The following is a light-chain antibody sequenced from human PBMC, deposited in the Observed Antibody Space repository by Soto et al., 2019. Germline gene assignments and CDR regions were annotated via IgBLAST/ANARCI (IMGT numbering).Light chain of an antibody. J-gene: IGLJ1*01. V-gene: IGLV2-14*01. CDR1: SSDVGSYNY. Sequence: QSVLTQPASLSGSPGQSITISCTGTSSDVGSYNYVSWYQQHPGKAPKLMIYDVSNRPSGVSNRFSGSKSGNTASLTISGLQAEDEADYYCSSYTSSSTLDVVGTGTKVTVL. CDR2: DVS. CDR3: SSYTSSSTLDV.